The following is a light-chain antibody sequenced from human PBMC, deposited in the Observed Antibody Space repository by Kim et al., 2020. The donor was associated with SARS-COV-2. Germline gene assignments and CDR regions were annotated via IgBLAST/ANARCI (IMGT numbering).Light chain of an antibody. J-gene: IGLJ3*02. CDR2: EAK. Sequence: GKTVTLSYTRSSSSIASKDMQLYQHRPGSSTTTVIYEAKQRPSVVPDRFSGSIDTSSNSASPTISGLKTEDEADYYCKSYDNSVWVFGGGTKVTIL. CDR3: KSYDNSVWV. CDR1: SSSIASKD. V-gene: IGLV6-57*01.